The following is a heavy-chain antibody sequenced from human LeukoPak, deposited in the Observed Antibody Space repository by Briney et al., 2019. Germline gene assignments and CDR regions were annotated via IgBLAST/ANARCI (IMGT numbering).Heavy chain of an antibody. V-gene: IGHV1-69*13. D-gene: IGHD2-2*01. Sequence: SVKVSCKASGGTFSSYAISWVRQAPGQGLEWMGGIIPIFGTANYAQKFQGRVTITADESTSTAYMELSSLRSEDTAVYYCARGFLVVPAAPGWFDPWGQGTLVTVSS. CDR3: ARGFLVVPAAPGWFDP. J-gene: IGHJ5*02. CDR2: IIPIFGTA. CDR1: GGTFSSYA.